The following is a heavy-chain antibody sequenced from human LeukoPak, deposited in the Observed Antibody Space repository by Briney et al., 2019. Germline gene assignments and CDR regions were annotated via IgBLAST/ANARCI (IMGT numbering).Heavy chain of an antibody. CDR3: AKGSIVVVPAAYGFDI. V-gene: IGHV3-23*01. J-gene: IGHJ3*02. Sequence: GGSLRLSCAASGFTFSSYAMTWVRQAPGKGLEWVSAISGSGGSTYYADSVKGRFTISRDNSKNTLYLQMNSLRAEDTAVYYCAKGSIVVVPAAYGFDIWGQGTMVTVSS. CDR2: ISGSGGST. D-gene: IGHD2-2*01. CDR1: GFTFSSYA.